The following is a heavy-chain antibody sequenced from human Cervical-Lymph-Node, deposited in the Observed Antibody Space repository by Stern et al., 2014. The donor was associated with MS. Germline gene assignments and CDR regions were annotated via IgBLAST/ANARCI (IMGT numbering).Heavy chain of an antibody. D-gene: IGHD3/OR15-3a*01. CDR1: GYTFTSHY. CDR2: INPSGDSA. Sequence: QDKLVQSGAEVKQPGASVTVSCMASGYTFTSHYMPWVRQAPGQGLEWVGIINPSGDSASYAQKFQGRFTMTRDKSTSTVFMELSTLRSEDTAGYYCASGTGIKRPTGNYWGQGTLVTVSS. CDR3: ASGTGIKRPTGNY. J-gene: IGHJ4*02. V-gene: IGHV1-46*01.